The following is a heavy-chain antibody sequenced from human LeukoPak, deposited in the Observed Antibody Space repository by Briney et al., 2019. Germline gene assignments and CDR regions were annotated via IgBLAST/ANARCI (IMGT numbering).Heavy chain of an antibody. CDR1: AFTFSNYA. Sequence: PGGSLRLSCAASAFTFSNYAMTWVRQAPGKGLEWVSGIRGSGSSKYYADSVKGRFTISRDNSRNTVFLQMNGLRAEDTAVYYCAKEDRSDWYLINYDFWGQGTLITVSS. D-gene: IGHD6-19*01. CDR2: IRGSGSSK. V-gene: IGHV3-23*01. J-gene: IGHJ4*02. CDR3: AKEDRSDWYLINYDF.